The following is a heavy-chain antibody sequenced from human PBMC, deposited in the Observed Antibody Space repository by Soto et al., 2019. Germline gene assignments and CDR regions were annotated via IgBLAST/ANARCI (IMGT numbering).Heavy chain of an antibody. Sequence: QVQLVQSGAEVKKPGASVKVSCKASGYTFTSYGISWVRQAPGQGLEWMGWISAYNGNTNYAQKLQGRVTMTTDTSTSTAYMELRSLRSDDTAVYYCARERYCSSTSCYPRGAFDIWGQGTMVTVSS. CDR1: GYTFTSYG. CDR2: ISAYNGNT. J-gene: IGHJ3*02. CDR3: ARERYCSSTSCYPRGAFDI. D-gene: IGHD2-2*01. V-gene: IGHV1-18*01.